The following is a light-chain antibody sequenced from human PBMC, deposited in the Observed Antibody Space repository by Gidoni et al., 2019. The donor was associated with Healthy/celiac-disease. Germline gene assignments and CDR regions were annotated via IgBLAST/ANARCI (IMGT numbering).Light chain of an antibody. CDR3: MIWHSSAWV. CDR1: SGINVGASR. Sequence: QAVLTQPASLSASPGASASLTCTLRSGINVGASRIYWYQQKPGSPPHYLLRYKSDSDKHQGSGVPSRFSGSKDASANAGILLISGLQSEDEADYYCMIWHSSAWVFGGGTKLTVL. V-gene: IGLV5-45*01. CDR2: YKSDSDK. J-gene: IGLJ3*02.